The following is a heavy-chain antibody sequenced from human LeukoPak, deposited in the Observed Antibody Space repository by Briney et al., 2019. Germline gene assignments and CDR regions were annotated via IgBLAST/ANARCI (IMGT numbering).Heavy chain of an antibody. V-gene: IGHV4-34*01. D-gene: IGHD1-26*01. CDR2: INHSGST. Sequence: SETLSLTCAVYGGSFSGYYWSWIREPPGKGLEWIGEINHSGSTNYNPSLKSRVTISEDTSKNQFSLKLSSVTVEDTAVYYCAREGGIVGATTPFDYWGQGTLVTVSS. CDR1: GGSFSGYY. CDR3: AREGGIVGATTPFDY. J-gene: IGHJ4*02.